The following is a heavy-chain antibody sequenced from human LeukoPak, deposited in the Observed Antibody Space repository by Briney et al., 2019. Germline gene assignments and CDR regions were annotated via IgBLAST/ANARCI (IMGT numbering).Heavy chain of an antibody. CDR1: GFTFDDYA. Sequence: GGSLRLSCAASGFTFDDYAMHWVRQAPGKGLEWVSGISWNSGSIGYADSVKGRFTISRDNAKNSLYLQMNSLRAEDTALYYCAKDLGDYYDLYGMDVWGQGTTVTVSS. V-gene: IGHV3-9*01. CDR2: ISWNSGSI. CDR3: AKDLGDYYDLYGMDV. D-gene: IGHD3-22*01. J-gene: IGHJ6*02.